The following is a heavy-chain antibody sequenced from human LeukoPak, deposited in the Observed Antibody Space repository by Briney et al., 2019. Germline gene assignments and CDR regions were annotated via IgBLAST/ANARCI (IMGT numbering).Heavy chain of an antibody. CDR1: GYTFTGYY. CDR2: INPNSGGT. V-gene: IGHV1-2*02. D-gene: IGHD5-12*01. CDR3: ARGDSGYDFAPFDY. J-gene: IGHJ4*02. Sequence: ASVKVSCKASGYTFTGYYMHWERQAPGQGLEWMGWINPNSGGTNYAQKFQGRVTMTRDTSISTAYMELSRLRSDDTAVYYCARGDSGYDFAPFDYWGQGTLVTVSS.